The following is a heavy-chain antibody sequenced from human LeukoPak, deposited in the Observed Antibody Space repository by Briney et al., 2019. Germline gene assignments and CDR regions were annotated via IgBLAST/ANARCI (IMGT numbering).Heavy chain of an antibody. CDR2: IKQDGREK. J-gene: IGHJ3*02. D-gene: IGHD6-19*01. CDR3: AGGGWLVPPDAFDI. V-gene: IGHV3-7*04. CDR1: GFTYSTYW. Sequence: PGGSLRLSCAASGFTYSTYWMSWVRQDPGKGLEWVANIKQDGREKYYVDSVKGRFTISRDNAKNSLYLQMNSLRAEDTAVYYCAGGGWLVPPDAFDIWGQGTMVTVSS.